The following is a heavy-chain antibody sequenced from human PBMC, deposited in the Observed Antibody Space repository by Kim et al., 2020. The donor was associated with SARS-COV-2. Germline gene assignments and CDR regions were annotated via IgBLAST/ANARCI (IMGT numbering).Heavy chain of an antibody. Sequence: SETLSLTCTVSGGSISSSSYYWGWIRQPPGKGLEWIGSIYYSGSTYYNPSLKSRVTISVDTSKNQFSLKLSSVTAADTAVYYCATASNGGYSYVNGQFDPWGQGTLVTVSS. CDR3: ATASNGGYSYVNGQFDP. V-gene: IGHV4-39*01. CDR2: IYYSGST. CDR1: GGSISSSSYY. J-gene: IGHJ5*02. D-gene: IGHD5-18*01.